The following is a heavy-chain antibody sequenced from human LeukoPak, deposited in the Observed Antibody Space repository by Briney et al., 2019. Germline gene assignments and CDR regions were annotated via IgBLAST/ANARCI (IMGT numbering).Heavy chain of an antibody. CDR2: INPNRGGT. J-gene: IGHJ3*02. Sequence: ASVKVSCKPPGYTFTGYYMHWVRQAPGQGLEWMGWINPNRGGTNYAQTFQGRVTMIRDTTISTAYMELSRLRDDDTAVYYCGRDEDGVLGAFDIWGQGTMVTVSS. CDR1: GYTFTGYY. CDR3: GRDEDGVLGAFDI. V-gene: IGHV1-2*02. D-gene: IGHD2-8*01.